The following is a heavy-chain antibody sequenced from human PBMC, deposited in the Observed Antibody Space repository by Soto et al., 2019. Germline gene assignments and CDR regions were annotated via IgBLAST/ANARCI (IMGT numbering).Heavy chain of an antibody. CDR3: AKGGSGSKEMPYGMDV. V-gene: IGHV3-23*01. J-gene: IGHJ6*02. CDR2: ISGSGGST. D-gene: IGHD3-10*01. CDR1: GFTFSSYA. Sequence: PGGSLRLSCAASGFTFSSYAMSWVRQAPGKGLEWVSAISGSGGSTYYADSVKGRFTISRDNSKNTLYLQMNSLRAEDTAVYYCAKGGSGSKEMPYGMDVWGQGTTVTVSS.